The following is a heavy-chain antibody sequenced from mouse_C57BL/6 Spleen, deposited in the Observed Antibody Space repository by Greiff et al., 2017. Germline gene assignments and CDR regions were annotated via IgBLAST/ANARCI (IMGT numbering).Heavy chain of an antibody. CDR1: GYTFTSYW. CDR3: ARSGTSDFDY. D-gene: IGHD3-3*01. Sequence: QVQLKQPGAELVKPGASVKLSCKASGYTFTSYWMHWVKQRPGQGLEWIGMIHPNSGSTNYNEKFKSKATLTVDKSSSTAYMQLSSLTSEDSAVYYCARSGTSDFDYWGQGTTLTVSS. V-gene: IGHV1-64*01. J-gene: IGHJ2*01. CDR2: IHPNSGST.